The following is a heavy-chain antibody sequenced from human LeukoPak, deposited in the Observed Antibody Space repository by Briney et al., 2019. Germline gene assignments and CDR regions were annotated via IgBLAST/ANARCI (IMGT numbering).Heavy chain of an antibody. CDR1: GCTFCTYG. D-gene: IGHD4/OR15-4a*01. V-gene: IGHV3-30*03. CDR3: LVTCYGAIY. J-gene: IGHJ4*02. CDR2: ISYDGSNK. Sequence: RGSLRLSCAATGCTFCTYGMHWVRQAPGKGLEWVAVISYDGSNKYYADSVKGRFTVSRDHSKHTLYLQMDSLSAYDTAMYYCLVTCYGAIYWGQGTLVTVSS.